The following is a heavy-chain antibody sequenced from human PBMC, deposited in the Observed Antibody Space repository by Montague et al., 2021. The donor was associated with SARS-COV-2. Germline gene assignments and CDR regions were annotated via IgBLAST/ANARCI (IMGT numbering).Heavy chain of an antibody. CDR1: GFTFSSYA. CDR3: AREPPALGDAFDI. J-gene: IGHJ3*02. V-gene: IGHV3-30-3*01. Sequence: SLRLSCAASGFTFSSYAMHWVRQAPGKGLEWVAVISYDGSNKYYADSVKGRFTISRDNSKNTLYLQMNSLRAEDTAVYYCAREPPALGDAFDIWGRGTMVTVSS. CDR2: ISYDGSNK.